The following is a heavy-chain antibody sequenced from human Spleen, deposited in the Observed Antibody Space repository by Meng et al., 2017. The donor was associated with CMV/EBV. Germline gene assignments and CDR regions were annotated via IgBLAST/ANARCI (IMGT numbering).Heavy chain of an antibody. D-gene: IGHD6-6*01. CDR2: ISSSSSYR. Sequence: GGSLRLSCVASGFIFRTYSMNWVRQAPGKGLEWVASISSSSSYRHYADSVKGRFTISRDNAKNSLFLQMNSLRVEDTAVYYCARYSSSSGADWGQGTLVTVSS. CDR3: ARYSSSSGAD. J-gene: IGHJ4*02. CDR1: GFIFRTYS. V-gene: IGHV3-21*01.